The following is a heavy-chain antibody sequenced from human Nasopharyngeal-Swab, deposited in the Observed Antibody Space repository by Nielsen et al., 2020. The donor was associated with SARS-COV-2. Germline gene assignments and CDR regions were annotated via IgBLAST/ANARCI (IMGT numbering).Heavy chain of an antibody. V-gene: IGHV3-33*01. J-gene: IGHJ4*02. CDR2: IWYDGSNK. CDR3: ARDFPFGGDVVY. D-gene: IGHD3-10*01. CDR1: GFTFSSYG. Sequence: GGSLRLSCAASGFTFSSYGMHWVRQAPGKGLEWVAVIWYDGSNKYYADPVKGRFTISRDNSKNTLYLQMNSLRAEDTAVYYCARDFPFGGDVVYWGQGTLVTVSS.